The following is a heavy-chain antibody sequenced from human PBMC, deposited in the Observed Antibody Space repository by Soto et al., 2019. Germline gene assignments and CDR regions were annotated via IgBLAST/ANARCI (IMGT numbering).Heavy chain of an antibody. CDR1: GYTFTSYG. CDR2: ISAYNGNT. CDR3: AREGYYGSGSYYPATDPMGMRTYYYGMDV. D-gene: IGHD3-10*01. J-gene: IGHJ6*02. V-gene: IGHV1-18*04. Sequence: GASVKVSCKASGYTFTSYGISWVRQAPGQGLEWMGWISAYNGNTNYAQKLQGRVTMTTDTSTSTAYMELRSLRSDDTAVYYCAREGYYGSGSYYPATDPMGMRTYYYGMDVWRQGTTVTVSS.